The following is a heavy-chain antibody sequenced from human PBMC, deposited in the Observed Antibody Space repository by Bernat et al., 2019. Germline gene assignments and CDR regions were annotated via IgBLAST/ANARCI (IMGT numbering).Heavy chain of an antibody. J-gene: IGHJ3*02. CDR2: IIPIFGTA. V-gene: IGHV1-69*01. CDR1: GGTFSSYA. D-gene: IGHD4-11*01. Sequence: QVQLVQSGAEVKKPGSSVKVSCKASGGTFSSYAISWVRQAPGQGLEWMGGIIPIFGTANYAQKFQGRITITADQSTRTALLELSSLRSEDTAVYYCARDISRTTVTTPDGGAFDIWGQGTMVTVSS. CDR3: ARDISRTTVTTPDGGAFDI.